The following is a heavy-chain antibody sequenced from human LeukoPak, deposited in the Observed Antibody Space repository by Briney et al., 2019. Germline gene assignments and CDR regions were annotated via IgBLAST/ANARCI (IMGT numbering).Heavy chain of an antibody. CDR3: AREAVPGGRGDTFDI. D-gene: IGHD6-19*01. CDR2: ISGSGTNI. V-gene: IGHV3-48*04. J-gene: IGHJ3*02. CDR1: GFTFSTYS. Sequence: PGGSLRLSCAGSGFTFSTYSMNWVRQAPGKGLEWVSYISGSGTNIYYADSVKGRFTISRDNAKNSLSLQMNSLRAEDTAIYYCAREAVPGGRGDTFDIWGQGTMVTVSS.